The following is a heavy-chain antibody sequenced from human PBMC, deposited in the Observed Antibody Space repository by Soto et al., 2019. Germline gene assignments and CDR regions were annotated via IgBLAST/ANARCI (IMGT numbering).Heavy chain of an antibody. J-gene: IGHJ6*02. V-gene: IGHV5-51*01. CDR3: ERPSIEASLSYYGMDV. D-gene: IGHD6-6*01. Sequence: GESLKISCKGSGYSFTNYWIAWVRQMPGKGLEWMGIIYPGDSDTRYSPSFQGQVTISADKSISTAYLQWSSLKASDTAMYYCERPSIEASLSYYGMDVWGQGTTVTLSS. CDR1: GYSFTNYW. CDR2: IYPGDSDT.